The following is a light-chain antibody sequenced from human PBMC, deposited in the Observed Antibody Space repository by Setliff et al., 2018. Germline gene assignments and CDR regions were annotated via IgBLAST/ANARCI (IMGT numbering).Light chain of an antibody. Sequence: QSALTQPASVSGSPGQSITISCTGTGSDIGASTYVSWYQQHPGKAPKLLIFGVSNRPSGVSNRFSASKSGNTASQAISGLQAEDEADYYCSSYTTDSTLVFGGGTKVTVL. CDR2: GVS. V-gene: IGLV2-14*03. J-gene: IGLJ3*02. CDR3: SSYTTDSTLV. CDR1: GSDIGASTY.